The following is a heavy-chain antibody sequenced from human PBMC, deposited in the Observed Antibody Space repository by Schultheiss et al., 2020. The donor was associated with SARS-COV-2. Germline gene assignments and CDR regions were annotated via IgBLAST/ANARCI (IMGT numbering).Heavy chain of an antibody. J-gene: IGHJ5*02. Sequence: SETLSLTCTVSGGSVSSGSYYWSWIRQPPGKGLEWIGYIYYSGSTNYNPSLKSRVTISVDTSKNQFSLKLSSVTAADTAVYYCAREVRDGSGSICFDPWGQGTLVTVSS. CDR1: GGSVSSGSYY. D-gene: IGHD3-22*01. V-gene: IGHV4-61*01. CDR2: IYYSGST. CDR3: AREVRDGSGSICFDP.